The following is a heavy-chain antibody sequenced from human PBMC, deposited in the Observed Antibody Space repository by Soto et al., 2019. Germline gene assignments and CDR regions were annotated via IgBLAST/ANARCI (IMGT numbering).Heavy chain of an antibody. Sequence: SETLSLTCTVSGGSISSSSYYWGWIRQPPGKGLEWIGSIYYSGSTYYNPSLKSRVTISVDTSKNHFSLKLSSVTAADTAVYYCARGGGSGYSYGHWYFYLWGRGTLVTVSS. D-gene: IGHD5-18*01. J-gene: IGHJ2*01. CDR3: ARGGGSGYSYGHWYFYL. V-gene: IGHV4-39*02. CDR2: IYYSGST. CDR1: GGSISSSSYY.